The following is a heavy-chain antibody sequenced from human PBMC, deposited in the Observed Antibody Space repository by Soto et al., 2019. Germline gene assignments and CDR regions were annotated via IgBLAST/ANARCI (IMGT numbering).Heavy chain of an antibody. D-gene: IGHD6-13*01. CDR1: GYTFTSYG. CDR2: ISAYNGNT. Sequence: ASVKVSCKASGYTFTSYGISWVRQAPGQGLEWMGWISAYNGNTNYAQKLQGRVTMTTDTSTSTAYMELRSLRSDDTAVYYCARDGVAAAGTGYYYYYGMDVWGQGTTVTVS. CDR3: ARDGVAAAGTGYYYYYGMDV. J-gene: IGHJ6*02. V-gene: IGHV1-18*01.